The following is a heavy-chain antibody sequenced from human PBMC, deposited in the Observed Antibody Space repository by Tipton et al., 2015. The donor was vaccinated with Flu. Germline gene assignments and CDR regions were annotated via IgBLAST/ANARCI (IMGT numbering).Heavy chain of an antibody. CDR2: ISGSGGST. CDR3: AKEEYSSSSHFDY. CDR1: GFTFSSYA. D-gene: IGHD6-6*01. Sequence: SLRLSCAASGFTFSSYAMSWVRQAPGKGLEWVSTISGSGGSTYHADSVKGRFTTSRDNSKNTLYLQMNSLRAEDTAVYYCAKEEYSSSSHFDYWGQGTLGTVSS. V-gene: IGHV3-23*01. J-gene: IGHJ4*02.